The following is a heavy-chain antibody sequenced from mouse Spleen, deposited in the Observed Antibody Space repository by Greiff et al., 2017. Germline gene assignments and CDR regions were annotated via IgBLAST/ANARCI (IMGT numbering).Heavy chain of an antibody. CDR1: GFTFSDYY. V-gene: IGHV5-16*01. D-gene: IGHD3-2*02. J-gene: IGHJ2*01. Sequence: EVKLMESEGGLVQPGSSMKLSCTASGFTFSDYYMAWVRQVPEKGLEWVANINYDGSSTYYLDSLKSRFIISRDNATNILYLQMSSMKSEDTATYYCAIDEVSGYYFDYWGQGTTLSVSS. CDR2: INYDGSST. CDR3: AIDEVSGYYFDY.